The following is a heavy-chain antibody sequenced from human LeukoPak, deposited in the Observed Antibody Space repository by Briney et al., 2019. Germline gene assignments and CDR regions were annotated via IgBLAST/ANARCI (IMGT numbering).Heavy chain of an antibody. D-gene: IGHD4-17*01. CDR1: GGSISSGSYY. Sequence: SETLSLTCTISGGSISSGSYYWSWIRQPAGKGLEWIGRIYTSGSANYNPSLKSRVTISVDTSKNQFSLKLSSVTAADTAVYYCARESFYGDSDWGQGTLVTVSS. CDR3: ARESFYGDSD. CDR2: IYTSGSA. J-gene: IGHJ4*02. V-gene: IGHV4-61*02.